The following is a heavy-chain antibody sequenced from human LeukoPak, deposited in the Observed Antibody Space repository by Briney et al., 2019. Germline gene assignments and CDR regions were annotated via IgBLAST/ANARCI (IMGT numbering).Heavy chain of an antibody. D-gene: IGHD3-16*01. CDR3: AKETGGGVIVDGAFDI. Sequence: GGSLRLSCAASGFTFSSYSMNWVRQAPGKGLEWVSYIDRSGRTTYYGDSAKGRFTISRDNAKNSLYLQMNSLRAEDTAVYYCAKETGGGVIVDGAFDIWGQGTMVTVSS. CDR2: IDRSGRTT. V-gene: IGHV3-48*04. CDR1: GFTFSSYS. J-gene: IGHJ3*02.